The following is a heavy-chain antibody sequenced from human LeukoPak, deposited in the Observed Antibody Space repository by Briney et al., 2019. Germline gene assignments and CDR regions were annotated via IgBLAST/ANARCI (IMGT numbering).Heavy chain of an antibody. V-gene: IGHV3-23*01. J-gene: IGHJ4*02. CDR1: GFTFSNYA. D-gene: IGHD6-19*01. CDR3: AKGGWIPYHFDY. CDR2: ISGSGGST. Sequence: GGSLRLSCAASGFTFSNYAMSWVRQAPGKGLEWVSVISGSGGSTYYADSVKGRFTIFRDKSRNTLYLQLNGLRAEDTAVYYCAKGGWIPYHFDYWGQGSLVTVSS.